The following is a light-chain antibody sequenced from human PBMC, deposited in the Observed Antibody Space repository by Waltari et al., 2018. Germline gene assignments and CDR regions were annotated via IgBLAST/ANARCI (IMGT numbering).Light chain of an antibody. V-gene: IGKV3-11*01. Sequence: ENVLTQSPGTLSLSPGERATLSCRASQSVYTFLAWYQQKPGQPPRLLIYETSKRATGTPARFSGSGSGTDFTLTISSLEPEDSAVYYCQQRANWPPLTFGGGTKVEI. CDR2: ETS. CDR1: QSVYTF. CDR3: QQRANWPPLT. J-gene: IGKJ4*01.